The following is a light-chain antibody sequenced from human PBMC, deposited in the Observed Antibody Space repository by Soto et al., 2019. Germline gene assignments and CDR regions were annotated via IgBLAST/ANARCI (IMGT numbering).Light chain of an antibody. V-gene: IGKV1-5*01. CDR3: QQYNRYSRT. CDR1: QSISSW. J-gene: IGKJ1*01. Sequence: DIQRTQSPSTLSASVGDRVTITCRASQSISSWLAWYQQKPGTAPKLLIYDASSLESGVPSRFSGSGSGTEFTLTISSLQPDDFATYYCQQYNRYSRTFGQGTKV. CDR2: DAS.